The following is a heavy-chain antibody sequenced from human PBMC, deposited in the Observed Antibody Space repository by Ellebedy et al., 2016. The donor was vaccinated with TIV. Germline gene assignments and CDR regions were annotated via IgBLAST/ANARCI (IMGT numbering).Heavy chain of an antibody. CDR1: GFTFSSYW. CDR2: SNGDGSST. Sequence: GESLKISCAASGFTFSSYWVHWLRQAPGKGLVGVSRSNGDGSSTDYADSVKGRVTISRDNAENTLYLQMNSLRDEDTAVYYCARSYYYGSGRPFWFDPWGQGTLVTVSS. V-gene: IGHV3-74*01. CDR3: ARSYYYGSGRPFWFDP. D-gene: IGHD3-10*01. J-gene: IGHJ5*02.